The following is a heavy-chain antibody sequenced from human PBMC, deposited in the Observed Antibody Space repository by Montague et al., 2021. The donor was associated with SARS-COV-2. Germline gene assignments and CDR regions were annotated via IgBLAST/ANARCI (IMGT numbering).Heavy chain of an antibody. V-gene: IGHV4-61*02. CDR1: GGSISSSSYY. Sequence: TLSLTCTVSGGSISSSSYYWSWIRQPAGKGLEWIGRIYTSGSTNYNPSLRSRVTISVDTSKNQFSLKLSSVTADDTAVYYCARVGVGTMVRGVIPAYYYDGLEFWGQGTPVTVS. CDR2: IYTSGST. CDR3: ARVGVGTMVRGVIPAYYYDGLEF. J-gene: IGHJ6*02. D-gene: IGHD3-10*01.